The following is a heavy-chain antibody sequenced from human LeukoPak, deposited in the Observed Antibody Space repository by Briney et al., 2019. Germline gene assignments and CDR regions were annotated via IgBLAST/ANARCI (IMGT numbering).Heavy chain of an antibody. D-gene: IGHD2-2*01. CDR3: ARGRGFCSSTTCLTDGFDV. CDR1: GFTVSSNY. Sequence: GGSLRLSCAASGFTVSSNYMSWVRQAPGKGLEWVSVIYSGGSTYYADSAKGRFTISRDSAKNTLYLQMNSLRAEDTAIYFCARGRGFCSSTTCLTDGFDVWGQGTVVTVSS. J-gene: IGHJ3*01. CDR2: IYSGGST. V-gene: IGHV3-53*01.